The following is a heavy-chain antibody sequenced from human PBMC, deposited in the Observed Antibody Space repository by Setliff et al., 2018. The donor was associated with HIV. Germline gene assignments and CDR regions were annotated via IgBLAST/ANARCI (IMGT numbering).Heavy chain of an antibody. Sequence: ASVKVSCKASGYTFNNYAMNWVRQAPGQGLELMGWINTNTGNPTYAQGFTGRFVFSLDTSVSTAYLQISSLKAEDTAVYFCARDLKRPNSNFWGGYPIPFDSWGQGTLVTVS. CDR2: INTNTGNP. V-gene: IGHV7-4-1*02. J-gene: IGHJ4*02. CDR3: ARDLKRPNSNFWGGYPIPFDS. CDR1: GYTFNNYA. D-gene: IGHD3-3*01.